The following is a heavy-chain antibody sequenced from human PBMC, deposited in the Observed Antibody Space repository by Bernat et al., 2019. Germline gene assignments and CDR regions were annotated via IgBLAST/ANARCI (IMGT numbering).Heavy chain of an antibody. CDR1: GFTVSSNY. CDR3: ARFITGTTGYFDY. D-gene: IGHD1-20*01. CDR2: IYSGGST. J-gene: IGHJ4*02. V-gene: IGHV3-53*01. Sequence: EVQLVESGGGLIQPGGSLRLSCAASGFTVSSNYMSWVRQAPGKGLEWVSVIYSGGSTYYADSVKGRFTISRENSKNTLYLQMNSLRAEDTAEYYCARFITGTTGYFDYWGQGTLVTVSS.